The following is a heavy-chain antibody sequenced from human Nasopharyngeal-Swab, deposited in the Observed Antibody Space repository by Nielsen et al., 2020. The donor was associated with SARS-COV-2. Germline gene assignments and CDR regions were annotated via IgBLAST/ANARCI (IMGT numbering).Heavy chain of an antibody. D-gene: IGHD5-24*01. J-gene: IGHJ3*02. CDR2: VYVNGTT. CDR1: GFTVSRDH. V-gene: IGHV3-53*01. Sequence: GESLKISCAASGFTVSRDHRNWVRQARGKGLEWVSVVYVNGTTSYADSVKGRFTISRDSSRNTLYLQMNGLIAGDTAVYFCAKDVQGDGYSLCDIWGQGSMVTVSS. CDR3: AKDVQGDGYSLCDI.